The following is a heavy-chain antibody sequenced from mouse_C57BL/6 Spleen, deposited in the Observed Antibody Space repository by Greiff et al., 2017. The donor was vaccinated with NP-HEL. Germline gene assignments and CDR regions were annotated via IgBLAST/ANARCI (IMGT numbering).Heavy chain of an antibody. V-gene: IGHV7-3*01. D-gene: IGHD4-1*01. Sequence: EVQVVESGGGLVQPGGSLSLSCAASGFTFTDYYMSWVRQPPGKALEWLGFIRNKANGYTTEYSASVKGRFTISRDNSQSILYLQMNALRAEDSATYYCARSGEPLAMDYWGQGTSVTVSS. CDR2: IRNKANGYTT. CDR1: GFTFTDYY. CDR3: ARSGEPLAMDY. J-gene: IGHJ4*01.